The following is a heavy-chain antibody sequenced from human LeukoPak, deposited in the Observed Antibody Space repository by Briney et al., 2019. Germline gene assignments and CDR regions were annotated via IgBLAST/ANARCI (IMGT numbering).Heavy chain of an antibody. J-gene: IGHJ6*04. V-gene: IGHV6-1*01. CDR2: TYYRSKWYN. Sequence: SQTLSLTCAISGDSVSSNSAAWNWIRQSPSRGLEWLGRTYYRSKWYNDYAVSVKSRITINPDTSKNQFSLQLNSVTPEDTAVYYCARAPYYYDSSGYHYYSYGMDIWGKGTTVTVPS. D-gene: IGHD3-22*01. CDR1: GDSVSSNSAA. CDR3: ARAPYYYDSSGYHYYSYGMDI.